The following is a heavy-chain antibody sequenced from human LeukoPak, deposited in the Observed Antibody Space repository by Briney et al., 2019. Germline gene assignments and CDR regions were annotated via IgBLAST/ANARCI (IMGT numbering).Heavy chain of an antibody. V-gene: IGHV3-21*01. Sequence: PGGSLRLSCAASGFTFSSYGMNWVRQAPGKGLEWVSSISSSSSYIYYADSVKGRFTISRDNAKNSLYLQMNSLRAEDTAVYYCARVGDTAMAIDYWGQGTLVTVSS. CDR3: ARVGDTAMAIDY. CDR1: GFTFSSYG. J-gene: IGHJ4*02. CDR2: ISSSSSYI. D-gene: IGHD5-18*01.